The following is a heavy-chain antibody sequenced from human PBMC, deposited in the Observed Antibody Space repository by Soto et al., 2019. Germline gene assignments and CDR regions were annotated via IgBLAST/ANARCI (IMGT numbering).Heavy chain of an antibody. CDR2: ISSSSSYI. V-gene: IGHV3-21*01. CDR1: GLTFSSYS. D-gene: IGHD4-17*01. CDR3: ARGGEQNYYYYGMDV. Sequence: EVQLVESGGGLVKPGGSLRLSCAASGLTFSSYSMNWVRQAPEKGLEWVSSISSSSSYIYYADSVKGRFTISRDNAKNSLYLQMNSLRAEDTAVYYCARGGEQNYYYYGMDVWGQGTTVTVSS. J-gene: IGHJ6*02.